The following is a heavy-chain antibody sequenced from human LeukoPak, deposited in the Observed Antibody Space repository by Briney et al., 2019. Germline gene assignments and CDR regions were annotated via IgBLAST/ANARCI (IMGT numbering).Heavy chain of an antibody. V-gene: IGHV4-59*01. CDR3: ARFHYYGSGISTHFDH. J-gene: IGHJ4*02. Sequence: ASVTLSLTSTISGGSICGYYWSWLPQPPGKGLKWFGYISYSGTTEYNPSLKSRLTISVDTSKNQVSLKLPPGTDADTAVYYCARFHYYGSGISTHFDHWGQGTLVTVSS. D-gene: IGHD3-10*01. CDR2: ISYSGTT. CDR1: GGSICGYY.